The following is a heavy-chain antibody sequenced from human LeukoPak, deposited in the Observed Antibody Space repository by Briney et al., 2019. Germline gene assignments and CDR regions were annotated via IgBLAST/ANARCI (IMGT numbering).Heavy chain of an antibody. CDR1: GFTFSSYG. J-gene: IGHJ3*02. D-gene: IGHD2-15*01. CDR2: IRYDGSIK. CDR3: ATARDPYCSGGSCYDAFDI. Sequence: PGGSLRLSCAASGFTFSSYGMHWVRQAPGKGLEWVAFIRYDGSIKYYADSVKGRFTISRDNSKNTLYLQMNSLRAEDTAVYYCATARDPYCSGGSCYDAFDIWGQGTMLTVSS. V-gene: IGHV3-30*02.